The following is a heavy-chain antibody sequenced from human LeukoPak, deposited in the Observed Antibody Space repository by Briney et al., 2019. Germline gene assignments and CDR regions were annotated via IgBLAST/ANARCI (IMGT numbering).Heavy chain of an antibody. D-gene: IGHD3-10*02. CDR3: AELGITMIGGV. J-gene: IGHJ6*04. CDR1: GFTFSNYG. V-gene: IGHV3-23*01. Sequence: GGSLRLSCAVSGFTFSNYGMSWVRQTPGKGLEWVSAISGSGDSTYYADSVKGRFTISRDNAKNSLYLQMNSLRAEDTAVYYCAELGITMIGGVWGKGTTVTISS. CDR2: ISGSGDST.